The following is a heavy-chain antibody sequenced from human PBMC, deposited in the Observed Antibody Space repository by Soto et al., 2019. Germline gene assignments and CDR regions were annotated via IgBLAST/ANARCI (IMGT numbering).Heavy chain of an antibody. Sequence: QLQLQESGSGLVKPSQTLSLTCAVSGGSISSGGYSWSWIRQPPGQGLEWIGYIYDSGSTYYNPSPKRRGTIAVDKSKNEFSLKLSCVTAADTAAYYCAAGGAQARYYRGQGTLVTVSS. V-gene: IGHV4-30-2*01. D-gene: IGHD3-10*01. J-gene: IGHJ4*02. CDR3: AAGGAQARYY. CDR2: IYDSGST. CDR1: GGSISSGGYS.